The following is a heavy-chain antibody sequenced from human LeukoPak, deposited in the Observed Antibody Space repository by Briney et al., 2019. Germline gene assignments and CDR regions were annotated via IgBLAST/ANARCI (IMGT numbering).Heavy chain of an antibody. CDR1: GFTFSSYG. D-gene: IGHD3-9*01. J-gene: IGHJ4*02. CDR3: AREPAYYDILTGYLTPY. V-gene: IGHV3-21*01. CDR2: ISSSSSYI. Sequence: GGSLRLSCAASGFTFSSYGMHWVRQAPGKGLEWVSSISSSSSYIYYADSVKGRFTISRDNAKNSLYLQMNSLRAEDTAVYYCAREPAYYDILTGYLTPYWGQGTLVTVSS.